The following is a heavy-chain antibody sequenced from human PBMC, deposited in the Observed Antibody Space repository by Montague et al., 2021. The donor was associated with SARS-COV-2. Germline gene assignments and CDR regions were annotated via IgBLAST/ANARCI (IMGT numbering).Heavy chain of an antibody. J-gene: IGHJ6*02. CDR2: TSYSGST. CDR3: ARWGEYYDSPYYYYAMDV. V-gene: IGHV4-59*12. D-gene: IGHD3-3*01. Sequence: SETLSLTCTVSGGYISPYYWSWIRQSPGKGLECIGYTSYSGSTDYNPSLKSRVTISIDTSKNQFSLKLSSVTAADTAVYYCARWGEYYDSPYYYYAMDVWGHGTTVTVSS. CDR1: GGYISPYY.